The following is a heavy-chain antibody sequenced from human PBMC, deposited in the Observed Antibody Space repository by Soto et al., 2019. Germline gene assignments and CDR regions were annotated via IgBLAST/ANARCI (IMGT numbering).Heavy chain of an antibody. CDR3: TRDRGYPDSFDI. Sequence: GSLRLSCAASGFNFGPFWMHWVRQVPGKGLVWVSHINSDGSTIVYADSVKGRFTISRDNAKNTLFLQMNSLRVEDTAMYYCTRDRGYPDSFDIWGQGTMVTVSS. CDR2: INSDGSTI. CDR1: GFNFGPFW. J-gene: IGHJ3*02. D-gene: IGHD3-10*01. V-gene: IGHV3-74*01.